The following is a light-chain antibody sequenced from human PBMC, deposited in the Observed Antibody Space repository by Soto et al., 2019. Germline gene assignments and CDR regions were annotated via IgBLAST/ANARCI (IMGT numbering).Light chain of an antibody. CDR2: GAS. J-gene: IGKJ1*01. Sequence: EIVLTQSPGTLSLSPGERATLSCRASQSISSSFLAWYQQRPGQSPRLIIYGASSRATGIPDRFSGSGSGTDFTLTISRLEPEDFAVYYCQVYGSSSKAFGQGTKVDIK. CDR3: QVYGSSSKA. V-gene: IGKV3-20*01. CDR1: QSISSSF.